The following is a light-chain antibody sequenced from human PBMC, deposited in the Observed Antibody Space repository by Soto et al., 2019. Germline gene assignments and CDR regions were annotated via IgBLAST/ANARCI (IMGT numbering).Light chain of an antibody. CDR1: QTISNF. CDR2: RAS. V-gene: IGKV1-5*03. CDR3: QQYKSYPWT. Sequence: DIQMTQSPSTLSAFVGDSVAITCRASQTISNFLAWYQQKPGKAPKLLFYRASNLEGGVPSRFSGGGSGTEFTLTINSLQTDDSANYDCQQYKSYPWTLGQGTQVEIK. J-gene: IGKJ1*01.